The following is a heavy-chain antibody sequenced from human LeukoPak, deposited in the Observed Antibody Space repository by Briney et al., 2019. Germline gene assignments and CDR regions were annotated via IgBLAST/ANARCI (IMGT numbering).Heavy chain of an antibody. V-gene: IGHV4-4*02. D-gene: IGHD2-2*02. CDR1: GGSISSSNW. CDR3: ASYVVVPAAIRD. J-gene: IGHJ4*02. CDR2: IYHSGST. Sequence: PSETLSLTCAVSGGSISSSNWWGWVRQPPGKGLEWIGEIYHSGSTNYNPSLKSRVTISVDKSKNQFSLKLSSVTAADTAAYYCASYVVVPAAIRDWGQGTLVTVSS.